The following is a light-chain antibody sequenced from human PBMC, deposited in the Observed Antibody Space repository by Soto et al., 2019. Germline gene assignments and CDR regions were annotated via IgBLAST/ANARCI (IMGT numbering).Light chain of an antibody. V-gene: IGLV2-14*01. J-gene: IGLJ2*01. CDR1: STDVGGYNY. Sequence: QSVLTQPASVSGSPGQSITISCTGTSTDVGGYNYVSWYQQHPGKAPKLMIYEVSNRPSGGSNRFSGSKSGNTASLTISGLQAEDEADYYCSSYTSSSTLVFGGGIKLTVL. CDR2: EVS. CDR3: SSYTSSSTLV.